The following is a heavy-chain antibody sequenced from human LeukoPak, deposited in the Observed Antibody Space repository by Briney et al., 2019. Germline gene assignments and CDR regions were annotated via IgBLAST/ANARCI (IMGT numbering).Heavy chain of an antibody. CDR1: GGSFSGYY. D-gene: IGHD5-18*01. V-gene: IGHV4-59*12. CDR2: IYYSGST. CDR3: ARGVSGYSYGSRFDY. Sequence: SETLSLTCAVYGGSFSGYYWSWIRQPPGKGLERIGYIYYSGSTNYNPSLKSRVTISVDTSKNQFSLKLSSVTAADTAVYYCARGVSGYSYGSRFDYWGQGTLVTVSS. J-gene: IGHJ4*02.